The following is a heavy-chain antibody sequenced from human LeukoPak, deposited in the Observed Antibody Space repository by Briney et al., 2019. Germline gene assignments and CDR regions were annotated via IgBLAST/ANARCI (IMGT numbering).Heavy chain of an antibody. Sequence: SETLSLTCTVSGGSISSYYWSWIRQPPGKGLEWIGYIYYSGSTNYNPSLKSRVTISVDTSKNQFSLKLSSVTAADTAVYYCARVTYYYDSSGYYLGNYFDYWGQGTLVTVSS. CDR3: ARVTYYYDSSGYYLGNYFDY. CDR1: GGSISSYY. CDR2: IYYSGST. V-gene: IGHV4-59*01. D-gene: IGHD3-22*01. J-gene: IGHJ4*02.